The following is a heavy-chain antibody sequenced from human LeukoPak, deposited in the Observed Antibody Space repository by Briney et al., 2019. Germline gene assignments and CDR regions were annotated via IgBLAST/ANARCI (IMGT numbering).Heavy chain of an antibody. J-gene: IGHJ4*02. CDR1: GGFISSYL. D-gene: IGHD6-13*01. Sequence: SETLSLICTVCGGFISSYLWKWLRQPTGKGLEWFGYIYYSGSTNYNPPLKSRVTISVDTSKNQFSLKLSSVTAADTAVYYCATRHSSSWYFDYWGQGTLVTVSS. CDR2: IYYSGST. CDR3: ATRHSSSWYFDY. V-gene: IGHV4-59*08.